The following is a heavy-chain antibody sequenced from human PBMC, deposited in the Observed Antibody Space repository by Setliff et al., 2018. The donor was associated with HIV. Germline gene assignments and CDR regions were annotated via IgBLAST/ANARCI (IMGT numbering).Heavy chain of an antibody. CDR2: ISGYNGNT. D-gene: IGHD2-15*01. J-gene: IGHJ4*02. CDR1: GYTFTSFD. V-gene: IGHV1-18*01. Sequence: ASVKVSCKASGYTFTSFDIGWVRQAPGHGLEWMGWISGYNGNTNYAQKFQGRVTITADESTSTAYMELSSLRSEDTAVYYCARTLGYCSGGSCYLDYWGQGTLVTVSS. CDR3: ARTLGYCSGGSCYLDY.